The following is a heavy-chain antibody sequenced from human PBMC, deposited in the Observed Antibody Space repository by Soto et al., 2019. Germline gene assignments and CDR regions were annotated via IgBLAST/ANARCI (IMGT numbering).Heavy chain of an antibody. J-gene: IGHJ6*02. CDR3: ANCRGRDHRTKRGWQVAARPFAAYSGMDV. CDR1: GGTFRSFA. D-gene: IGHD6-6*01. V-gene: IGHV1-69*01. CDR2: FIPFLRTA. Sequence: QVHLVQSGAEVKKPGSSVKVSCKASGGTFRSFAISWVRQAPGQGLEWMGGFIPFLRTADYAQKFQGRVTITADESTGTADRALSRLPSEDTAGYHSANCRGRDHRTKRGWQVAARPFAAYSGMDVWGQGTRVTVSS.